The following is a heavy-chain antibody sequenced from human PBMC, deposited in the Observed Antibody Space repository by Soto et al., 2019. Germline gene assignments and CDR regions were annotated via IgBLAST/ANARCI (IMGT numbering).Heavy chain of an antibody. V-gene: IGHV1-69*10. CDR1: GGTFSSYA. D-gene: IGHD2-2*03. Sequence: ASVKVSCKASGGTFSSYAISWVRQAPGQGLEWMGGIIPIFGIANYAQKFQGRVTITADKSTSTAYMELSSLRSEDTAVYYCARVGVGYCSSTSCYEYYYYYYMDVWGKGTTVTVSS. CDR3: ARVGVGYCSSTSCYEYYYYYYMDV. J-gene: IGHJ6*03. CDR2: IIPIFGIA.